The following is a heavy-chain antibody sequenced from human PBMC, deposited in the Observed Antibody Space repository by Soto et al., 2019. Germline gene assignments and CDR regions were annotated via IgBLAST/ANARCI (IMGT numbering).Heavy chain of an antibody. CDR1: GVSVSSNSGA. Sequence: SQALSSTCASSGVSVSSNSGAWNCIRQSPSRGLEWLGRTYYRSKWYNDYAVSVKSRITINPDTSKNQFSLQLNSVTPEDTAVYYCARGSHCSSTSCIMATYGMDVWGQRTTVTVSS. D-gene: IGHD2-2*01. V-gene: IGHV6-1*01. CDR2: TYYRSKWYN. J-gene: IGHJ6*02. CDR3: ARGSHCSSTSCIMATYGMDV.